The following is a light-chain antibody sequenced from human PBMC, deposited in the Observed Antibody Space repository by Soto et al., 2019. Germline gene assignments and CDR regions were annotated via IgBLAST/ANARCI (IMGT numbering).Light chain of an antibody. CDR3: QQYDGSPIT. Sequence: IRVTKSPGALSLNPGERATLSCRASQSVGRSYLAWYQQKPGQAPRLLISSVSKRATGIPDRFGGGGSGTDFTLTISRVEPEDFALYICQQYDGSPITFGQGTRLEIK. V-gene: IGKV3-20*01. J-gene: IGKJ5*01. CDR2: SVS. CDR1: QSVGRSY.